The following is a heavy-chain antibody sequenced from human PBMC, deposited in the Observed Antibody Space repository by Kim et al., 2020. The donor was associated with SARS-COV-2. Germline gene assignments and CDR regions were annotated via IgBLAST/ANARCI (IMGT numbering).Heavy chain of an antibody. J-gene: IGHJ5*02. CDR3: ARGSKGRWFDP. D-gene: IGHD6-13*01. Sequence: TNYNPSLKSRVTTSVDTSKNQFSQKLSSVTAADTAVYYCARGSKGRWFDPWGQGTLVTVSS. V-gene: IGHV4-34*01. CDR2: T.